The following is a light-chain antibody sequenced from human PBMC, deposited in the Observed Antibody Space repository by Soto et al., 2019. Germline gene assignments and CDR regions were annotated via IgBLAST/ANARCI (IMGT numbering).Light chain of an antibody. CDR1: QSLVHSDGNTY. CDR3: MQGTHWPRT. Sequence: DAVLTQSPVSLPVSLGQPASISCRSSQSLVHSDGNTYLNWFQQRPGQSPRRLVYRVSNRDSGVPDKISGSGSGNYFTLEISRVEAEDIGVYYCMQGTHWPRTLGQGTKVDIK. J-gene: IGKJ1*01. V-gene: IGKV2-30*02. CDR2: RVS.